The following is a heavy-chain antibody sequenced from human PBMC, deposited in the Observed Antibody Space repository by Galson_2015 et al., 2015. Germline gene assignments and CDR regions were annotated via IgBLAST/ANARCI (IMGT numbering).Heavy chain of an antibody. J-gene: IGHJ4*02. CDR1: GFTFSNAW. CDR3: TTISYYDSSGYIVDDY. V-gene: IGHV3-15*01. CDR2: IKSKTDGGTT. D-gene: IGHD3-22*01. Sequence: SLRLSCAASGFTFSNAWTSWVRQAPGKGLEWVGRIKSKTDGGTTDYAAPVKGRFTISRDDSKNTLYLQMNSLKTEDTAVYYCTTISYYDSSGYIVDDYWGQGTLVTVSS.